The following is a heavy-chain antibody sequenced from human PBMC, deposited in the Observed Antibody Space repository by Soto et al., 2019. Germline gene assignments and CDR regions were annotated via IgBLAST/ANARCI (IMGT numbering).Heavy chain of an antibody. V-gene: IGHV4-61*01. D-gene: IGHD3-22*01. J-gene: IGHJ5*02. CDR2: IYYSGST. CDR3: ARDQYYDSSGYYYKSNWFDP. Sequence: PSETLSLTCTVSGGSVSSGSYYWSWIRQPPGKGLEWIGYIYYSGSTNYNPSLKSRVTISVDTSKNQFSLKLSSVTAADTAVYYCARDQYYDSSGYYYKSNWFDPWGQGTLVTVSS. CDR1: GGSVSSGSYY.